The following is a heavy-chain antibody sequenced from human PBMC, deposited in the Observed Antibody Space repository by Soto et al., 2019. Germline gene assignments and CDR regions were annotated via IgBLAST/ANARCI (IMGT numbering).Heavy chain of an antibody. V-gene: IGHV1-24*01. CDR3: ARIRRLGYCSGGSCYGGGRDYYYYGMDV. D-gene: IGHD2-15*01. Sequence: ASVKVSCKVSGYTLTELSMHWVRQAPGKGLEWMGGFDPEDGETIYAQKFQGRVTITADESTSTAYMELSSLRSEDTAVYYCARIRRLGYCSGGSCYGGGRDYYYYGMDVWGQGTTVTVSS. J-gene: IGHJ6*02. CDR1: GYTLTELS. CDR2: FDPEDGET.